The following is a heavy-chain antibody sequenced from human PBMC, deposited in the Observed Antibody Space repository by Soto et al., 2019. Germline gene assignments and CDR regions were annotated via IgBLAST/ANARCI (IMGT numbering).Heavy chain of an antibody. Sequence: PSETLSLTCTVSGGSISSYYWSWIRQPPGKGLEWIGYIYYSGSTNYNPSLKSRVTISVDTSKNQFSLKLSSVTAADTAVYYCARTYYYGSGSYSLDYWGQGTLVTVSS. J-gene: IGHJ4*02. D-gene: IGHD3-10*01. V-gene: IGHV4-59*08. CDR3: ARTYYYGSGSYSLDY. CDR1: GGSISSYY. CDR2: IYYSGST.